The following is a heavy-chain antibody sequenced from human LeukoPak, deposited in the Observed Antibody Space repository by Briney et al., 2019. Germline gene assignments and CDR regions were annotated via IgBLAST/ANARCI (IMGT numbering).Heavy chain of an antibody. V-gene: IGHV1-2*02. D-gene: IGHD4-17*01. CDR3: ARGDSTETTLTPRGLFDY. CDR2: INPNSGGT. Sequence: GASVKVSCKASGYTFTSYGISWVRQAPGQGLEWMGWINPNSGGTNYAQKFQGRVTMTGDTSISTAYMDLSSLRSDDTAVYYCARGDSTETTLTPRGLFDYWGQGTLVTVSS. J-gene: IGHJ4*02. CDR1: GYTFTSYG.